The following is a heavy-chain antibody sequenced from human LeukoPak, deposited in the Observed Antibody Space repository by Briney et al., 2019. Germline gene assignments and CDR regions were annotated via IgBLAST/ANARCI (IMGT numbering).Heavy chain of an antibody. D-gene: IGHD6-6*01. J-gene: IGHJ5*02. Sequence: SETLSLTCTVSGGSISSSSYYWGWIRQPPGKGLEWIGSIYYSGSTYYNPSLKSRVTISVDTSKNQFSLKLSSVTAVDTAVYYCARHGSSSGWFDPWGQGTLVTVSS. V-gene: IGHV4-39*01. CDR3: ARHGSSSGWFDP. CDR1: GGSISSSSYY. CDR2: IYYSGST.